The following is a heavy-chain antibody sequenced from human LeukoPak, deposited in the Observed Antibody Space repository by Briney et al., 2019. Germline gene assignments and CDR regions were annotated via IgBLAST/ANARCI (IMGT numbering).Heavy chain of an antibody. Sequence: GGSLRLSCAASGFTFSSYAMSWVRQAPGKGLECISGFSGSGGSTYYADSVKGRSTISRDNSKNTLYLQMNSLRAEDTAVYYCAKSKSIAAAVDYWGQGTLVTVSS. CDR1: GFTFSSYA. V-gene: IGHV3-23*01. D-gene: IGHD6-13*01. CDR2: FSGSGGST. J-gene: IGHJ4*02. CDR3: AKSKSIAAAVDY.